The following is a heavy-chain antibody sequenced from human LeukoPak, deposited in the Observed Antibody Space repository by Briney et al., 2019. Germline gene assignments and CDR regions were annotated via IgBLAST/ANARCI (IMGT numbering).Heavy chain of an antibody. CDR3: ARVGSPSIGDAFDI. D-gene: IGHD3-10*01. Sequence: PGGSLRLSCAAPGFTFNNYWMSWVRQAPGKGLEWVASIKQDESEKQYVDSVKGRFTISRDSAKNSLYLRMNSLRAEDTAVYYCARVGSPSIGDAFDIWGQGTMVTVSS. CDR2: IKQDESEK. V-gene: IGHV3-7*01. J-gene: IGHJ3*02. CDR1: GFTFNNYW.